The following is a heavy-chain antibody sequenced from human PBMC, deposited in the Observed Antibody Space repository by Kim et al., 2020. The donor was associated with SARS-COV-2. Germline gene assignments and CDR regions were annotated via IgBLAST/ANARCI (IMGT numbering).Heavy chain of an antibody. CDR1: GFTFNNYA. Sequence: GGSLRLPCAASGFTFNNYAMSWVRQAPGKGPEWVSSVTATGGSTYYPESVKGRFAMSRDNSRDTLFLQMNSLRAEDTAVYYCAKGTLSQWTFDYWGQGTLVTVSS. CDR3: AKGTLSQWTFDY. D-gene: IGHD2-8*01. J-gene: IGHJ4*02. V-gene: IGHV3-23*01. CDR2: VTATGGST.